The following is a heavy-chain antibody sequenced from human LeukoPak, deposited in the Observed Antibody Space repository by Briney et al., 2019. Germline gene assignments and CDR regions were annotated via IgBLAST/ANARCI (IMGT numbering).Heavy chain of an antibody. CDR3: ARKGGYSSGTREVGLFYFDY. V-gene: IGHV4-39*01. CDR1: GGSISSSSYY. CDR2: IYYSGST. D-gene: IGHD5-18*01. Sequence: SETLSLTCTVSGGSISSSSYYWGWIRQPPGKGLEWIGSIYYSGSTYYNPSLKSRVTISVDTSKNQFSLKLSSVTAADTAVYYCARKGGYSSGTREVGLFYFDYWGQGTLVTVSS. J-gene: IGHJ4*02.